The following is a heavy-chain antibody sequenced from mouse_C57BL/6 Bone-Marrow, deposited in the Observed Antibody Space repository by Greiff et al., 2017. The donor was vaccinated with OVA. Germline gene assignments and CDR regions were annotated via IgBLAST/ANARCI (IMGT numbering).Heavy chain of an antibody. J-gene: IGHJ2*01. Sequence: EVQVVESGGDLVKPGGSLKLSCAASGFTFSSYGMSWVRQTPDKRLEWVATISSGGSYTYSPDSVKGRFPISRDNAKNTLYLQRSRLKSEDTAMYYCARRPRQLRLEYYFDYWGQGTTLTVSA. V-gene: IGHV5-6*01. D-gene: IGHD3-2*02. CDR2: ISSGGSYT. CDR3: ARRPRQLRLEYYFDY. CDR1: GFTFSSYG.